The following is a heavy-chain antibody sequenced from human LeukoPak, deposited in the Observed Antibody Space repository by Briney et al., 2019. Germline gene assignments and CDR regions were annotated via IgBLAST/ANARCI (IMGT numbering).Heavy chain of an antibody. V-gene: IGHV1-18*01. CDR3: ARDREEFNCGGDCYSSGWFDP. J-gene: IGHJ5*02. D-gene: IGHD2-21*01. CDR2: ISAYNGNT. Sequence: ASVKVSCKASGYTFTSYGISWVRQAPGQGLEWMVWISAYNGNTNYAQKLQGRVTMTTDTSTSTAYMELRSLRSDDTAVYYCARDREEFNCGGDCYSSGWFDPCGQGTLVTVSS. CDR1: GYTFTSYG.